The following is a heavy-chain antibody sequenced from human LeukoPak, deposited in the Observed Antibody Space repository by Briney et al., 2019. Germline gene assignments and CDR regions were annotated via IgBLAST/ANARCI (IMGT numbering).Heavy chain of an antibody. CDR1: GGTFSSYA. CDR2: IIPILGIA. CDR3: ARGVYYYDSSGYTGGWFDP. D-gene: IGHD3-22*01. J-gene: IGHJ5*02. Sequence: GSLVKVSCKASGGTFSSYAISWVRQAPGQGLEWMGRIIPILGIANYAQKFQGRVTITADKSTSTAYMELSSLRSEDTAVYYCARGVYYYDSSGYTGGWFDPWGQGTLVTVSS. V-gene: IGHV1-69*04.